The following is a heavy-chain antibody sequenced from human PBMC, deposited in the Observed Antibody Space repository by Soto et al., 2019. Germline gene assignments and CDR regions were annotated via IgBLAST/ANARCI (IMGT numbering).Heavy chain of an antibody. CDR2: ISAYNGNT. Sequence: ASVKVSCKASGYTFTSYGISWVRQAPGQGLEWMGWISAYNGNTNYAQKLQGRVTMTTDTSTSTAYLQWSSLKASDTATYYCARMMAASGTAFDYWGQGALVTVSS. J-gene: IGHJ4*02. CDR1: GYTFTSYG. D-gene: IGHD6-13*01. CDR3: ARMMAASGTAFDY. V-gene: IGHV1-18*01.